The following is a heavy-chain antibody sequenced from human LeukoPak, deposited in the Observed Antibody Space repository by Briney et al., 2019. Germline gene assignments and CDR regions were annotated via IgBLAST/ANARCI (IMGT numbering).Heavy chain of an antibody. J-gene: IGHJ6*02. D-gene: IGHD1-1*01. CDR2: MYYRGST. CDR3: ARDAGHQLSRRNYYAMDV. CDR1: GGSINSSSYY. V-gene: IGHV4-39*07. Sequence: MSSETLSLTCTVSGGSINSSSYYWGWIRQPPGKGLEWIGSMYYRGSTYYNPSLKSRVTISVDTSKNQFSLKLSSVTAADTAVYYCARDAGHQLSRRNYYAMDVWGQGTTVTVSS.